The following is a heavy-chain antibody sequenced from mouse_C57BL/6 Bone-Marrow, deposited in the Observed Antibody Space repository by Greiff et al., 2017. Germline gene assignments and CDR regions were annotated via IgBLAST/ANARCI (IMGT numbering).Heavy chain of an antibody. J-gene: IGHJ2*01. V-gene: IGHV1-4*01. CDR2: INPSSGYT. CDR3: ASVALDY. Sequence: QVQLKESGAELARPGASVKMSCKASGYTFTSYTIHWVKQRPGQGLEWIGYINPSSGYTKYNQKFKDKATLTADKSSSTAYMQLSSLTSEDSAVYYCASVALDYWGQGTTLTVSS. CDR1: GYTFTSYT. D-gene: IGHD1-1*01.